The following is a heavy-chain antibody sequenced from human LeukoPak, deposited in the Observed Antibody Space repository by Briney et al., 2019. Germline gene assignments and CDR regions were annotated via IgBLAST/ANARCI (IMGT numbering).Heavy chain of an antibody. CDR2: ISGNSLYI. Sequence: PGGSLRLSCAASGFTFSPYSMNWVRQAPGKGLEWVSSISGNSLYIYYADSVKGRFAISRDNAKNSLYLQMNSLRAEDTAVYYCARDPPYYDSSGYYYDYWGQGALVTVSS. V-gene: IGHV3-21*01. J-gene: IGHJ4*02. D-gene: IGHD3-22*01. CDR1: GFTFSPYS. CDR3: ARDPPYYDSSGYYYDY.